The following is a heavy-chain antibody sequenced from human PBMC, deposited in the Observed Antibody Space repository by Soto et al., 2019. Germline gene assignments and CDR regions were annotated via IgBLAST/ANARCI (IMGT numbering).Heavy chain of an antibody. CDR2: MFYSGNT. D-gene: IGHD1-26*01. CDR3: ARGMGDYDY. CDR1: GDSISSSTYY. J-gene: IGHJ4*02. Sequence: PSETLSLTCTVSGDSISSSTYYWGWIRQPPGKGMEWIGSMFYSGNTYYNPSLKSRVTLSIDTSKKQFSLKLSSVTAADTAVYYCARGMGDYDYWGQGTLVTVSS. V-gene: IGHV4-39*07.